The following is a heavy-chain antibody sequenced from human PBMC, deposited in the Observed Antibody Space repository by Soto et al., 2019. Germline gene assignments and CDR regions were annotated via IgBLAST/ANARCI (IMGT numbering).Heavy chain of an antibody. CDR1: GGYLSSRSYL. CDR3: ARDTRDYYSYFRMDV. J-gene: IGHJ6*01. CDR2: IYCMAST. Sequence: PETLSLTRTVSGGYLSSRSYLWSWIRQPPGKGLELIGYIYCMASTNYNPSRKRRVTISVYTSNNQFALKLSPVTAADTAVYYCARDTRDYYSYFRMDVWREGTTVPVSS. V-gene: IGHV4-61*01.